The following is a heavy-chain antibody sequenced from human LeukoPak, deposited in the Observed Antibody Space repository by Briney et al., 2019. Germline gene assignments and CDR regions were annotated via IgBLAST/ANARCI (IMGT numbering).Heavy chain of an antibody. CDR2: IYSGGST. CDR1: GFSVGTNY. Sequence: GGSLRLSCVPSGFSVGTNYMTWVRQAPGKGLEWVSVIYSGGSTYYADSVKGRFTISRDNSKNTLYLQMNSLRAEDTAVYYCARLGLGDILTGDAFDIWGQGTMVTVSS. D-gene: IGHD3-9*01. CDR3: ARLGLGDILTGDAFDI. V-gene: IGHV3-53*01. J-gene: IGHJ3*02.